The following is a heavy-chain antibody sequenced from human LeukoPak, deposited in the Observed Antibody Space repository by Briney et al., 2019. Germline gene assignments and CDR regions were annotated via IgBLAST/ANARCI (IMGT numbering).Heavy chain of an antibody. J-gene: IGHJ5*02. CDR3: ARAISPGYDFWSGYYWFDP. D-gene: IGHD3-3*01. Sequence: SETLSLTCTVSGGSISSHYRSWIRQPPGKGLEWIGYIYYSGSTNYNPSLKSRVTIPVDTSKNQFSLKLSSVTAADTAVYYCARAISPGYDFWSGYYWFDPWGQGTLVTVSS. V-gene: IGHV4-59*11. CDR1: GGSISSHY. CDR2: IYYSGST.